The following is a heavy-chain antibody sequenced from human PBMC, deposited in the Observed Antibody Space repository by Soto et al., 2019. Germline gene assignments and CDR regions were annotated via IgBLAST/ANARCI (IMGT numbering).Heavy chain of an antibody. V-gene: IGHV3-74*01. CDR3: ARVRIIAVAGIGWFDP. D-gene: IGHD6-19*01. CDR1: GFTFSSYW. Sequence: GGSLRLSCAASGFTFSSYWMHWVRQAPGKGLVWVSRINSDGSSTSYADSVKGRLTISRDNAKNTLYLQMNSLRAEDTAVYYCARVRIIAVAGIGWFDPWGQGTLVTVSS. J-gene: IGHJ5*02. CDR2: INSDGSST.